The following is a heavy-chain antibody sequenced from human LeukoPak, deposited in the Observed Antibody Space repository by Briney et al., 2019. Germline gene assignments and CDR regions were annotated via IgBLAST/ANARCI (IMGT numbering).Heavy chain of an antibody. CDR3: AKIWVRGVIRG. CDR1: GFTFSSYA. D-gene: IGHD3-10*01. CDR2: ISGSGGST. J-gene: IGHJ4*02. Sequence: GGSLRLSCAASGFTFSSYAMSWVRQAPVKGLEWVSAISGSGGSTYYADSVKGRFTISRDNSKNTLYLQMNSLRAEDTAVYYCAKIWVRGVIRGWGQGTLVTVSS. V-gene: IGHV3-23*01.